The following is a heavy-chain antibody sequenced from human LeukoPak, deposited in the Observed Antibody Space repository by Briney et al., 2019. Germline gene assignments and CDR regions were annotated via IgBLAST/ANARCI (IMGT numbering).Heavy chain of an antibody. CDR2: IYYSGST. Sequence: PSETLSLTCTVSGGSISSSSYYWGWIRQPPGKGLEWIGSIYYSGSTYYNPSLKSRVTISVDTSKNQFSLKLSSVTAADTAVYYCARQVIAVAYAFDYWAREPWSPSPQ. J-gene: IGHJ4*02. V-gene: IGHV4-39*01. CDR3: ARQVIAVAYAFDY. D-gene: IGHD6-19*01. CDR1: GGSISSSSYY.